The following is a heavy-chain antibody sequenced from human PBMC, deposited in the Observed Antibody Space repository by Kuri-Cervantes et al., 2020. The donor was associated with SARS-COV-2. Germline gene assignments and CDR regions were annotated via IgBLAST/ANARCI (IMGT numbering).Heavy chain of an antibody. D-gene: IGHD3-22*01. J-gene: IGHJ4*02. CDR1: GFRFSSYA. CDR3: AKGTRSSGYYCGLDF. Sequence: GESLKISCAASGFRFSSYAMSWVRQAPGKGLEWVSTISGSGGSTYYADSVKGRFTISRDNSKNTLYLQMNSLRADDTAVYYCAKGTRSSGYYCGLDFWGQGTLVTVSS. CDR2: ISGSGGST. V-gene: IGHV3-23*01.